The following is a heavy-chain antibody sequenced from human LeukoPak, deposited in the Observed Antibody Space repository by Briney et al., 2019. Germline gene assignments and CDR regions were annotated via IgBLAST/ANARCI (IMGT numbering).Heavy chain of an antibody. Sequence: ASVTVSCKTSAYSFTGYFFHWIRQAPGQGLEWMGWINANSGDTNYAQQFQGRVTMTRDTSISTAYMELSRLRSDDTAVYYCARVAIAVAGRIDYWGQGTLVTVSS. CDR2: INANSGDT. V-gene: IGHV1-2*02. J-gene: IGHJ4*02. D-gene: IGHD6-19*01. CDR1: AYSFTGYF. CDR3: ARVAIAVAGRIDY.